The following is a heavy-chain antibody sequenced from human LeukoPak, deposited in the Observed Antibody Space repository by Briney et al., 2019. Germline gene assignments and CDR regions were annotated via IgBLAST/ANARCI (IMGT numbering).Heavy chain of an antibody. J-gene: IGHJ5*02. CDR3: ARDHLANLAGRLFDP. CDR1: GGSFSAYY. D-gene: IGHD3-3*01. CDR2: INHSGSI. Sequence: PSETLSLTCAVYGGSFSAYYLTWIRQPPGKGLEWIGEINHSGSINYNPSLKSRVTISVDTSKNQFYLKLSSVTAADTAVYYCARDHLANLAGRLFDPWGQGTLVTVSS. V-gene: IGHV4-34*01.